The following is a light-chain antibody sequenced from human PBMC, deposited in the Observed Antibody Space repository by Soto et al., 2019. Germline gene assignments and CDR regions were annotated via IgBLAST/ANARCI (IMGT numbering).Light chain of an antibody. CDR1: QSISSW. V-gene: IGKV1-5*01. J-gene: IGKJ2*01. CDR3: QKYNSYSYT. CDR2: DAS. Sequence: DIQMTQSPSTLSASVGDRVTITCRASQSISSWLAWYQQKPGKAPKLLIYDASSLESGVPSRFSGSGSGTEFTLTISSLQPDDFATYYFQKYNSYSYTFGQGTKLEIK.